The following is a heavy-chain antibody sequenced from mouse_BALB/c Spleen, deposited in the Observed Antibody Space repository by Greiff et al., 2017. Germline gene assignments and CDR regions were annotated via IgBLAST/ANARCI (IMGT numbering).Heavy chain of an antibody. V-gene: IGHV5-9-4*01. CDR3: AREGDGYGDYYAMDY. CDR1: GFTFSSYA. J-gene: IGHJ4*01. CDR2: ISSGGSYT. D-gene: IGHD2-2*01. Sequence: EVQLMESGGGLVKPGGSLKLSCAASGFTFSSYAMSWVRQSPEKRLEWVAEISSGGSYTYYPDTVTGRFAISRDNAKNTLYLEMSSLRSEDTAMYYCAREGDGYGDYYAMDYWGQGTSVTFSS.